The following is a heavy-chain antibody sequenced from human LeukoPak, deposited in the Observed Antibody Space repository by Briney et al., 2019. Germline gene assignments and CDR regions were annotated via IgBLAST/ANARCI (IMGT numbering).Heavy chain of an antibody. CDR2: ISGSGGST. CDR1: GFTFSSYA. CDR3: AKDRGGSPAKGLDAFDI. D-gene: IGHD2-15*01. V-gene: IGHV3-23*01. Sequence: PGGSLRLSCAASGFTFSSYAMSWVRQAPGKGLEWVSAISGSGGSTYYADSVKGRFTISRDNSKNTLYLQMNSLRAEDTAVYYCAKDRGGSPAKGLDAFDIWGQGTMVTVSS. J-gene: IGHJ3*02.